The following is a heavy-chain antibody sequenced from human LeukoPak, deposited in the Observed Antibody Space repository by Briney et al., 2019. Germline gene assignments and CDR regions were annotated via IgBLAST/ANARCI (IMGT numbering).Heavy chain of an antibody. V-gene: IGHV1-46*03. CDR3: ARDYVITIFGVVNSFDY. CDR1: GYTFTSYY. CDR2: INPSGGST. D-gene: IGHD3-3*01. Sequence: ASVKVSCKASGYTFTSYYMHWVRQAPGQGLEWMGIINPSGGSTSYAQKFQGRVTMTRDTSTSTVYMELSSLRSEDTAVYYCARDYVITIFGVVNSFDYWGQGTLVTVSS. J-gene: IGHJ4*02.